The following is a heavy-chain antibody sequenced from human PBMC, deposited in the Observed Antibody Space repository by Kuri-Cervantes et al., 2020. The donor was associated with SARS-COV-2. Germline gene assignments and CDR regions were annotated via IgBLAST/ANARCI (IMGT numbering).Heavy chain of an antibody. V-gene: IGHV1-69*13. CDR2: IIPIFGTA. D-gene: IGHD6-19*01. Sequence: SVKVSCKASGGTFSSYAISWVRQAPGQGLEWMGGIIPIFGTANYAQKFQGRVTITADESTSTAYMELSSLRYGDTAVYYCARGQWLVKYYFDYWAQGTLVTVSS. J-gene: IGHJ4*02. CDR1: GGTFSSYA. CDR3: ARGQWLVKYYFDY.